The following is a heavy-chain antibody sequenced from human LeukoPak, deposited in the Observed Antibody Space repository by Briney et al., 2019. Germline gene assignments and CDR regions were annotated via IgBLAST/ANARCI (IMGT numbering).Heavy chain of an antibody. Sequence: GGSLRLSCAASEFTFSSYGMHWVRQAPGKGLEWVAVASYDGSNRYYADSVKGRFTISRDNSKNTLYLQMDSLRAEDTAVYYCAKDLSGLRSCPIRRCYYAMDVWGQGTTVTVSS. CDR3: AKDLSGLRSCPIRRCYYAMDV. V-gene: IGHV3-30*18. CDR2: ASYDGSNR. CDR1: EFTFSSYG. J-gene: IGHJ6*02. D-gene: IGHD2-15*01.